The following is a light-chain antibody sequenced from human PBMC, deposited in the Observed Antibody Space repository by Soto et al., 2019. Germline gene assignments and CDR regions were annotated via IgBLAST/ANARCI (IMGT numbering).Light chain of an antibody. V-gene: IGLV1-51*01. CDR3: GTWDSSLSAVV. Sequence: QSVLTQPPSVSAAPGQKVTISCSGSSSNIGNNYVSWYQQLPGTAPQLLIYDNIERPSGIPDRFSGSKSGKSATLGITGLQTGDEADYYCGTWDSSLSAVVFGGGTKLTVL. J-gene: IGLJ2*01. CDR2: DNI. CDR1: SSNIGNNY.